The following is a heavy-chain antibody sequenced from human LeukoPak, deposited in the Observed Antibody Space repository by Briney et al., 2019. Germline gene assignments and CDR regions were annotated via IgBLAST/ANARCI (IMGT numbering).Heavy chain of an antibody. D-gene: IGHD5-18*01. CDR3: AKDGTAMVTEEYYFDY. CDR1: GFTVSSNY. V-gene: IGHV3-53*01. J-gene: IGHJ4*02. CDR2: IYSGGST. Sequence: GGSLRLSCAASGFTVSSNYMSWVRQAPGKGLEWVSVIYSGGSTYYADSVKGRFTISRDNSKNTLYLQMNSLRAEDTAVYYCAKDGTAMVTEEYYFDYWGQGTLVTVSS.